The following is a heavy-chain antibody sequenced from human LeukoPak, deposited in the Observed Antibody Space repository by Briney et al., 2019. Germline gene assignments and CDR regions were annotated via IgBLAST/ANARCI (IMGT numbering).Heavy chain of an antibody. D-gene: IGHD6-13*01. CDR1: GFTFSSYA. V-gene: IGHV3-30*04. J-gene: IGHJ6*02. CDR3: ARATGYSSSWYPGPYYGMDV. Sequence: GGSLRLSCAASGFTFSSYAMHWVRQAPGKGLEWVAVISYDGSNKYYADSVKGRFTISRDNSKNTLYLQMNSLRAEDTAVYYCARATGYSSSWYPGPYYGMDVWGQGTTVTVSS. CDR2: ISYDGSNK.